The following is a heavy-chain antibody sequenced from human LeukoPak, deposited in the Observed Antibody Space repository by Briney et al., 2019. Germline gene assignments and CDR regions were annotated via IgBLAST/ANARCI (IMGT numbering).Heavy chain of an antibody. Sequence: SETLSLTCTVSGGSISSSSYYWGWIRQPPGKGLEWIGSIYYSGSTYHNPSLKSRVTISVDTSKNQFSLKLSSVTAADTAVYYCARHSPWTVWGSYRPGAFDIWGQATMVTVSS. CDR3: ARHSPWTVWGSYRPGAFDI. CDR2: IYYSGST. CDR1: GGSISSSSYY. D-gene: IGHD3-16*02. J-gene: IGHJ3*02. V-gene: IGHV4-39*01.